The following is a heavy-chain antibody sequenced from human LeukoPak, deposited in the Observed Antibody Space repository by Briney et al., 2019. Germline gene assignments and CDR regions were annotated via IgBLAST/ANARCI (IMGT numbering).Heavy chain of an antibody. V-gene: IGHV1-2*04. CDR1: GYTFTGYC. J-gene: IGHJ5*02. CDR2: INPNSGGT. CDR3: ARGGDYVWGSYLPNWFDP. D-gene: IGHD3-16*02. Sequence: GASVKVSCKASGYTFTGYCMHWVRQAPGQGLEWMGWINPNSGGTNYAQKFQGWVTMTRDTSISTAYMELSRLRSDDTAVYYCARGGDYVWGSYLPNWFDPWGQGTLVTVSS.